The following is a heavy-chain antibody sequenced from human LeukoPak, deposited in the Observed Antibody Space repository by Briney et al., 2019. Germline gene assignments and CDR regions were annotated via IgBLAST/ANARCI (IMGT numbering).Heavy chain of an antibody. Sequence: SETLSLTCTVSGGSISSSSYYWGWIRQPPGKGLEWIGSIYYSGSTYYNPSLKSRVTISVDTSKNQFSLKLSSVTAADTAVYYCAREMSSVPPTYFDYWGQGTLVTVSS. CDR2: IYYSGST. J-gene: IGHJ4*02. V-gene: IGHV4-39*02. CDR3: AREMSSVPPTYFDY. D-gene: IGHD3-22*01. CDR1: GGSISSSSYY.